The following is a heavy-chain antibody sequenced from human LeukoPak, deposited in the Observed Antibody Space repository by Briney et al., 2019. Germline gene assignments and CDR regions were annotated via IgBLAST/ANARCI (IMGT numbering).Heavy chain of an antibody. CDR1: GFTFSSYW. D-gene: IGHD1-1*01. CDR2: IKQDGSEK. V-gene: IGHV3-7*01. Sequence: GGSLRLSCAASGFTFSSYWMSWVRQAPGKGLEWVANIKQDGSEKYYVDSVKGRFTISRDNAKNSLYLQMNSLRAEDTAVYYCARDHSGTTTYYYYYYMDVWGKGTTVTISS. CDR3: ARDHSGTTTYYYYYYMDV. J-gene: IGHJ6*03.